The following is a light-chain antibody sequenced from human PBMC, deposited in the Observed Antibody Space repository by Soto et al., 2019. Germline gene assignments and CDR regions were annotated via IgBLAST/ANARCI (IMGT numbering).Light chain of an antibody. CDR2: EVR. CDR3: SSYTTTSTLQ. V-gene: IGLV2-14*01. CDR1: NRDIGAYNL. J-gene: IGLJ3*02. Sequence: QSALTQPASVSGSLGQSITISCTGSNRDIGAYNLVSWYQQYPDTAPKLIIYEVRNRPSGVSYRFTGSRSGNTASLTISALQADDESTFYCSSYTTTSTLQFGGGTKLTVL.